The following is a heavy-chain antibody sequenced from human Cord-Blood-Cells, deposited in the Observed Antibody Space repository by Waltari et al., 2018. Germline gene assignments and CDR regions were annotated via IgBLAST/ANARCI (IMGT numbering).Heavy chain of an antibody. V-gene: IGHV1-2*04. D-gene: IGHD1-20*01. Sequence: QVQLVQSGAEVKKPGASVKVSCKASGYTFTGYYMHWVRQAPGQGLEWMGWINPNRGGTNAAKKFQGWVTMTRDTSISTAYMELSRLRSDDTAVYYCARLNWNGYFDLWGRGTLVTVSS. CDR2: INPNRGGT. J-gene: IGHJ2*01. CDR1: GYTFTGYY. CDR3: ARLNWNGYFDL.